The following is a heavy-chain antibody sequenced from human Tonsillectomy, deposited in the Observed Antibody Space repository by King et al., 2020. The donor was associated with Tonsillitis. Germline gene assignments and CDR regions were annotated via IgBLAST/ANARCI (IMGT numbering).Heavy chain of an antibody. J-gene: IGHJ6*02. Sequence: VQLVESGGGVVQPGRSLRLSCAASGFTFNNYAMHWVRQAPGKGLEWVAVISYDGSSQYCADSVKGRFTISRDNSKNTVYLQMNSLRAEDAAVYYCAKDQAYSGYDYVRRDVWGQGTTVTVS. CDR2: ISYDGSSQ. V-gene: IGHV3-30*18. CDR3: AKDQAYSGYDYVRRDV. CDR1: GFTFNNYA. D-gene: IGHD5-12*01.